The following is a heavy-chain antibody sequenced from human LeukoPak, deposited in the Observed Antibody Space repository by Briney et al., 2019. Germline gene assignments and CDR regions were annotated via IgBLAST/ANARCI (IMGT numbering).Heavy chain of an antibody. Sequence: GGSLRLSCAASGFTFSSYGMNWVRQAPGKGLEWVSSISSSSSYIYYADSVKGRFTISRDNAKNSLYLQMNSLRAEDTAVYYCARGNHVVPAALSGGFDYWGQGTLVTVSS. CDR3: ARGNHVVPAALSGGFDY. D-gene: IGHD2-2*01. V-gene: IGHV3-21*01. CDR2: ISSSSSYI. J-gene: IGHJ4*02. CDR1: GFTFSSYG.